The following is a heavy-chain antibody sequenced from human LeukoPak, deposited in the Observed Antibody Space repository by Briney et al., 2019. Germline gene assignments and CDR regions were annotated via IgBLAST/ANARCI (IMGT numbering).Heavy chain of an antibody. Sequence: SETLSLTCTVSGGSISSYYWSWIRQPAGKGLEWIGRIYTSGSTNYNPSLKSRVTMSVDTSKNQFSLKLSSVTAADTAMYYCARRVDYGSGSYYQIDYWGQGTLVTVSS. CDR3: ARRVDYGSGSYYQIDY. J-gene: IGHJ4*02. CDR1: GGSISSYY. CDR2: IYTSGST. D-gene: IGHD3-10*01. V-gene: IGHV4-4*07.